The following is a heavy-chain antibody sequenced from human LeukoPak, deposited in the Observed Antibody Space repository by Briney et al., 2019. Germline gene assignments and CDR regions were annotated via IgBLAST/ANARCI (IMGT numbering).Heavy chain of an antibody. CDR1: GGSISSGGYY. Sequence: SETLSLTCTVSGGSISSGGYYWSWIRQHPGKGLEWIGYIYYSGSTYYNPSLKSRVTISVDTSKNQFSLKLSSVTAADTAVYYCARTCYNVGAADYYDSSGYYYYFDYWGQGTLVTVSS. CDR3: ARTCYNVGAADYYDSSGYYYYFDY. CDR2: IYYSGST. D-gene: IGHD3-22*01. J-gene: IGHJ4*02. V-gene: IGHV4-31*03.